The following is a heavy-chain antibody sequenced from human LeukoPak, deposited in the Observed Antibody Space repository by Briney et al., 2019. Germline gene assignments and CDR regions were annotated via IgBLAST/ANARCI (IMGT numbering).Heavy chain of an antibody. CDR2: IYSGGSS. V-gene: IGHV3-66*01. CDR1: GFTVSSNY. D-gene: IGHD3-22*01. CDR3: ARDNQYNSDSSDYGGTNFDY. Sequence: GGSLRLSCAASGFTVSSNYMSWVRQAPGKGLEWVSVIYSGGSSYYADSVKGRFTISRDNSKNTLYLQMNSLRAEDTAMYYCARDNQYNSDSSDYGGTNFDYWGQGTLVTVSS. J-gene: IGHJ4*02.